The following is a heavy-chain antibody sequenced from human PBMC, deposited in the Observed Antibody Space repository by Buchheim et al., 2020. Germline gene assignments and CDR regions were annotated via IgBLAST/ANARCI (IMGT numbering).Heavy chain of an antibody. Sequence: EVQLVESGGGLVKPGGSLRLSCAASGFTFSNAWMSWVRQAPGKGLEWDGRIKSKTDGGTTDYAAPVNGRFTISRDDSKNTLYLQMNSLKTEDTAVYYCTTDQWGYDSSGTRGYWGQGTL. V-gene: IGHV3-15*01. CDR3: TTDQWGYDSSGTRGY. CDR1: GFTFSNAW. CDR2: IKSKTDGGTT. D-gene: IGHD3-22*01. J-gene: IGHJ4*02.